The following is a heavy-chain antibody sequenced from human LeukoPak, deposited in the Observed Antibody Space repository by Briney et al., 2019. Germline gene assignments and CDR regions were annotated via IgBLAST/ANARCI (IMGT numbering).Heavy chain of an antibody. Sequence: TGGSLRLSCAASGFTFSSYNMTWVRQAPGKGLEWVSYISSSSTAIYYADSVKGRFTISRDNAKNSLYLQMNSLRAEDTAVYYCAKPGYWGQGTLVTVSS. V-gene: IGHV3-48*04. CDR1: GFTFSSYN. CDR2: ISSSSTAI. CDR3: AKPGY. J-gene: IGHJ4*02.